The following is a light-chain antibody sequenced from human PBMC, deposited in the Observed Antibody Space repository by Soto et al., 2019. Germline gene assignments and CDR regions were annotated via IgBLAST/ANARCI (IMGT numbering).Light chain of an antibody. CDR2: AAS. J-gene: IGKJ3*01. CDR3: QQSRTTLFT. V-gene: IGKV1-39*01. Sequence: DIQMTQSPSSLSASLGDRVTITCRASQSVSTYLNWYQQKPGKAPQLLIYAASSLQSGVPSRFSGSGSGTEFTLTISSLQAEDFATDYCQQSRTTLFTFGPGNKLEIK. CDR1: QSVSTY.